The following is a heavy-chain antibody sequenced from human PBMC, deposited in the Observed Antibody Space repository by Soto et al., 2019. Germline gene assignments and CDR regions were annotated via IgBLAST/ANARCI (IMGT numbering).Heavy chain of an antibody. Sequence: PGGSLRLSCAASGFTFSGSAMHWVRQASGKGLEWVGRIRSKANSYATAYAASVKGRFTISRDDSKNTAYLQMNSLKTEDTAVYYCTRHGALTGPDFDYWGQGTLVTVSS. CDR2: IRSKANSYAT. CDR1: GFTFSGSA. D-gene: IGHD1-20*01. V-gene: IGHV3-73*01. CDR3: TRHGALTGPDFDY. J-gene: IGHJ4*02.